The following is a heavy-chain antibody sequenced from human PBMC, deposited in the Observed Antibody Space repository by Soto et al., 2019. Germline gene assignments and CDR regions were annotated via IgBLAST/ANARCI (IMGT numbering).Heavy chain of an antibody. CDR1: GFTFSSYS. V-gene: IGHV3-21*01. CDR3: ARDARSSWDY. D-gene: IGHD6-13*01. J-gene: IGHJ4*02. CDR2: ISSSSSYI. Sequence: GESLKISCAASGFTFSSYSMNWVRQAPGKGLEWVSSISSSSSYIYYADSVKGRFTISRDNAKNSLYLQMNSLRAEDTAVYYCARDARSSWDYWGQGTLVTVSS.